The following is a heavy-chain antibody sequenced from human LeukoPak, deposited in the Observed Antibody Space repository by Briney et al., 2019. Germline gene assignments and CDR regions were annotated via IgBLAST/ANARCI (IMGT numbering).Heavy chain of an antibody. CDR1: GGSISSGSYY. CDR3: ARGYRGYFDY. V-gene: IGHV4-39*07. Sequence: SETLSLTCTVSGGSISSGSYYWSWIRQPPGKGLEWIGSIYYSGSTYYNPSLKSRVTISVDTSKNQFSLKLSSVTAADTAVYYCARGYRGYFDYWGQGTLVTVSS. D-gene: IGHD1-1*01. CDR2: IYYSGST. J-gene: IGHJ4*02.